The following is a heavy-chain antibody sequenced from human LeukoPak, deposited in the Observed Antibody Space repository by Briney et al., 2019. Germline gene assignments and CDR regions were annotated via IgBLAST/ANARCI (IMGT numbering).Heavy chain of an antibody. Sequence: SQTLSLTCTVSGGSISSGGYYWSWIRQHPGKGLEWIGYIYYSGSTYYNPSLKSRVTISVDTSKNQFSLKLSSVTAADTAVYYCARATHDYLDAFVIWGQGTMVTVSS. CDR2: IYYSGST. V-gene: IGHV4-31*03. J-gene: IGHJ3*02. CDR1: GGSISSGGYY. D-gene: IGHD4-11*01. CDR3: ARATHDYLDAFVI.